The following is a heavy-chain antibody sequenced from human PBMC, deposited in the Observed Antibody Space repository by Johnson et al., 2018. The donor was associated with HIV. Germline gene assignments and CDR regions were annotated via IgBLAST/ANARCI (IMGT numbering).Heavy chain of an antibody. CDR3: ASPLIAAGEGAFDI. V-gene: IGHV3-30-3*01. J-gene: IGHJ3*02. CDR2: ISYDGSNK. CDR1: GFTFSSYA. Sequence: QVQLVESGGGVVQPGRSLRLSCAASGFTFSSYAVQWVRQAPDKGLEWVAVISYDGSNKYYADSVKGRFTISRDNSKKTLYLQMNSLRAEDTAVYYCASPLIAAGEGAFDIWGQGTMVTVSS. D-gene: IGHD6-13*01.